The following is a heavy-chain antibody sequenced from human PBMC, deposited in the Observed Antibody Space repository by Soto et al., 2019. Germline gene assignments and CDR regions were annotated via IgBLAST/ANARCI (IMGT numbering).Heavy chain of an antibody. J-gene: IGHJ4*02. D-gene: IGHD3-10*01. CDR2: IWYDGSNK. Sequence: GGSLRLSCAASGFTFSSYGMHWVRQAPGKGLEWVAVIWYDGSNKYYADSVKGRFTISRDNAKNSLYLQMNSLRAEDTAVYYCARNLYYYGDYSGYWGQGTLVTVSS. CDR1: GFTFSSYG. V-gene: IGHV3-33*01. CDR3: ARNLYYYGDYSGY.